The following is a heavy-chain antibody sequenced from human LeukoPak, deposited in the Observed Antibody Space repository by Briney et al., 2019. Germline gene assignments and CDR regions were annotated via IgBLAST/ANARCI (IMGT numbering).Heavy chain of an antibody. CDR3: AKDRVAAAGTRSAFDI. Sequence: PGGSLRLSCAASGFTFDDYAMHWVRQAPGKGLEWVSGISWNSGSIGYADSVKGRFTISRDNAKNSLYLQMNSLRAEDTALYYCAKDRVAAAGTRSAFDIWGQGTMVTVSS. J-gene: IGHJ3*02. CDR2: ISWNSGSI. V-gene: IGHV3-9*01. D-gene: IGHD6-13*01. CDR1: GFTFDDYA.